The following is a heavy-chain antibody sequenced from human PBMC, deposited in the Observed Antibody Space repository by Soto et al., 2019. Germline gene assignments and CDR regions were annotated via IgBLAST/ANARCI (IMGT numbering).Heavy chain of an antibody. CDR3: ARRYGSGDSCYYYGMDV. V-gene: IGHV1-69*12. CDR1: GGTFSSYA. J-gene: IGHJ6*02. Sequence: QVQLVQSGAEVKKPGSSVKVSCKASGGTFSSYAISWVRQAPGQGLEWMGGIIPIFGTANYAQKFQGRVTITADESTSTAYMELSSLRSEDTAVYYCARRYGSGDSCYYYGMDVWGQGTTVTVSS. CDR2: IIPIFGTA. D-gene: IGHD2-15*01.